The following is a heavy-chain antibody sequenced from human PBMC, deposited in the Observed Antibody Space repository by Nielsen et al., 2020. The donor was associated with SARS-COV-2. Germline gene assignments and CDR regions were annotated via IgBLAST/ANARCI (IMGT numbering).Heavy chain of an antibody. J-gene: IGHJ6*02. V-gene: IGHV3-23*01. CDR3: ARDVYGDYDYYYYYYGMDV. Sequence: GESLKISCAASGFTFSSYAMSWVRQAPGKGLEWASAISGSGGSTYYADSVKGRFTISRDNSKNTLYLQMNSLRAEDTAVYYCARDVYGDYDYYYYYYGMDVWGQGTTVTVSS. CDR2: ISGSGGST. CDR1: GFTFSSYA. D-gene: IGHD4-17*01.